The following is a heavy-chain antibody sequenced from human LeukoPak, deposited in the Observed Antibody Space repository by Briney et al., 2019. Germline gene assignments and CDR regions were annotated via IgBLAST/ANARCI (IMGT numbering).Heavy chain of an antibody. Sequence: GGSLRLSCAASGFIFSSYSMNWVRQAPGKGLEWVSSVSSSSSYMYYADSVRGRFTISRDNAKNSLYLQMDSLRAEDTAVYYCARMGLLYSSSAEAFEYWGQGTLVTVSS. V-gene: IGHV3-21*01. D-gene: IGHD6-6*01. CDR1: GFIFSSYS. J-gene: IGHJ4*02. CDR2: VSSSSSYM. CDR3: ARMGLLYSSSAEAFEY.